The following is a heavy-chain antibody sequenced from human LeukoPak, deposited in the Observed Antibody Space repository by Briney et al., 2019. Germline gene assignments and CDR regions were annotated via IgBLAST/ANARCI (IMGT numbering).Heavy chain of an antibody. CDR3: ARGRIAVAGTRDYFDY. D-gene: IGHD6-19*01. CDR2: INHSGST. V-gene: IGHV4-34*01. CDR1: GGSFSGYY. J-gene: IGHJ4*02. Sequence: SETLSLTCVVYGGSFSGYYWSWIRQPPGKGLEWIGEINHSGSTNYNPSLKSRVTISVDASKNQFSLKLSSVTAADTAVYYCARGRIAVAGTRDYFDYWGQGTPVTVSS.